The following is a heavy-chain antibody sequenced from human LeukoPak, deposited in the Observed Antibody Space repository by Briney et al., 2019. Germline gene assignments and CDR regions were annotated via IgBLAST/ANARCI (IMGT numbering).Heavy chain of an antibody. CDR2: TDPKSGDT. Sequence: ASVKVSCKASEYTFTDYYIQWVRQAPGQRLEWIGWTDPKSGDTNSAQKFQGRVTMTRDTSISTAYMELSRLTSDDTAEYYCTRDYYASGSYFYNWFDPWGQGTLVTVSS. J-gene: IGHJ5*02. V-gene: IGHV1-2*02. CDR3: TRDYYASGSYFYNWFDP. D-gene: IGHD3-10*01. CDR1: EYTFTDYY.